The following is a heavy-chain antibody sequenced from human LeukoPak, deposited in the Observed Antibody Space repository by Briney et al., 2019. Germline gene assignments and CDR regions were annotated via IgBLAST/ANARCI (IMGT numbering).Heavy chain of an antibody. J-gene: IGHJ2*01. D-gene: IGHD3-22*01. CDR3: ARGVSYYYDNSGHPGWYFDL. V-gene: IGHV3-13*01. Sequence: GGSLRLSCAVSGFTFNYYDMHWVRQAPGKRLEWVSAIRTTGDTHYPDSVKGRFAMSREDAKNSVHLQMNTLGAGDTAVYYCARGVSYYYDNSGHPGWYFDLWGRGTLVTVSS. CDR2: IRTTGDT. CDR1: GFTFNYYD.